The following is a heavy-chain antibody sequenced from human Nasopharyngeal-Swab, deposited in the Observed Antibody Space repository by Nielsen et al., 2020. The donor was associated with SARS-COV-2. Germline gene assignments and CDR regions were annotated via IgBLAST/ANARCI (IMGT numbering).Heavy chain of an antibody. CDR2: IYYSGST. Sequence: ESLKISCTVSGGSISSYYWSWIRQPPGKGLEWIGYIYYSGSTNYNPSLKSRVTISVDTSKNQFSLKLRSVTAADTAVYYCAAYCTNGVCYDYFDHWGQGTLVTVSS. D-gene: IGHD2-8*01. J-gene: IGHJ4*02. V-gene: IGHV4-59*01. CDR1: GGSISSYY. CDR3: AAYCTNGVCYDYFDH.